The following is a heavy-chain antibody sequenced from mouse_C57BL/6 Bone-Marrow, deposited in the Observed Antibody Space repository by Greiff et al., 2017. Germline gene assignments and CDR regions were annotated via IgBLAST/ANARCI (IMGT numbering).Heavy chain of an antibody. CDR3: ARAGYDWYFDV. CDR1: GFTFSSYA. J-gene: IGHJ1*03. CDR2: ISDGGSYT. D-gene: IGHD2-2*01. Sequence: EVQLVESGGGLVKPGGSLKLSCAASGFTFSSYAMSWVRQTPEKRLEWVATISDGGSYTYYPDNVKGRFTISRDNAKNNLYLQMSHLKSEDTAMYYCARAGYDWYFDVWGTGTTVTVSS. V-gene: IGHV5-4*01.